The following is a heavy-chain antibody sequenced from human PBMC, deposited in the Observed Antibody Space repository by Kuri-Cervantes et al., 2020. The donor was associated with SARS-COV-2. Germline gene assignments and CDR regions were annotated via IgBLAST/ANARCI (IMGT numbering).Heavy chain of an antibody. CDR2: TNPSGGST. J-gene: IGHJ4*02. D-gene: IGHD3-22*01. Sequence: ASVKVSCKASGYTFTSYYMHWVRQAPGQGLEWMGITNPSGGSTSYAQKFQGRVTMTRDTSTSTVYMELSSLRSEDTAVYYCARTYYDSSGYPSPFDYWGQGTLVTVSS. CDR1: GYTFTSYY. V-gene: IGHV1-46*01. CDR3: ARTYYDSSGYPSPFDY.